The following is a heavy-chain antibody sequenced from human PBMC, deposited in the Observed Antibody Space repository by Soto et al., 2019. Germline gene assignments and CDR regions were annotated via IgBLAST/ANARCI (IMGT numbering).Heavy chain of an antibody. V-gene: IGHV2-5*02. CDR1: GFSLSTSGVG. Sequence: SGPTLVNPTQTLTLTCTFSGFSLSTSGVGVGWIRQPPGKALEWLALIYWDDDKRYSPSLKSRLTITKDTSKNQVVLTMTNMDPVDTATYYCAHRRADNWLLWVGELLSTRGYFDYWGQ. D-gene: IGHD3-10*01. CDR3: AHRRADNWLLWVGELLSTRGYFDY. CDR2: IYWDDDK. J-gene: IGHJ4*02.